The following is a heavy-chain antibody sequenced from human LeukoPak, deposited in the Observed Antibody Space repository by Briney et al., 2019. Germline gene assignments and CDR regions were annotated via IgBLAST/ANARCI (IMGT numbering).Heavy chain of an antibody. Sequence: SETLSLTRAVYGGSFSGYYWSWIRQPPGKGLEWIGEINHSGSTNYNPSLKSRVTISVDTSKNQFSLKLSSVTAADTAVYYCARGRPVPGGAFDIWGQGTMVTVSS. J-gene: IGHJ3*02. D-gene: IGHD1-26*01. CDR2: INHSGST. CDR3: ARGRPVPGGAFDI. CDR1: GGSFSGYY. V-gene: IGHV4-34*01.